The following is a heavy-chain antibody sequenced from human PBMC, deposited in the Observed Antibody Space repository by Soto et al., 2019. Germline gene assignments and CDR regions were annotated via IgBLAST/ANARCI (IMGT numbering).Heavy chain of an antibody. Sequence: SETLSLTCAFYGWSFSGYYWSWIRQPPGKGLEWIGEINRSRSTNHNPSLKSRVTISVDTSKNQFSLKLNSVTAADTAVYYCARGWVGTGSHYFRFWGQGTLVTVSS. J-gene: IGHJ4*02. V-gene: IGHV4-34*01. CDR2: INRSRST. CDR1: GWSFSGYY. CDR3: ARGWVGTGSHYFRF. D-gene: IGHD3-9*01.